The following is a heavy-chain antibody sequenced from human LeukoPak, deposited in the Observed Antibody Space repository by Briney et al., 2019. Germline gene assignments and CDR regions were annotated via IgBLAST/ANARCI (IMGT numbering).Heavy chain of an antibody. CDR1: GFTFSGYG. D-gene: IGHD3-10*01. V-gene: IGHV3-30*03. J-gene: IGHJ4*02. Sequence: GGSLRLSCAASGFTFSGYGMHWVRQAPGKGLEWVAVISYDGSNKYYADSVKGRFTISRDNSKNTLYLQMNSLRAEDTAVYYCARDWGLIYYYGSGSYYNEHYFDYWGQGTLVTVSS. CDR3: ARDWGLIYYYGSGSYYNEHYFDY. CDR2: ISYDGSNK.